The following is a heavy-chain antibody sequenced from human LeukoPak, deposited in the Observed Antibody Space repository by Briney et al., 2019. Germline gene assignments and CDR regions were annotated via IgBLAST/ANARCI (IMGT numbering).Heavy chain of an antibody. J-gene: IGHJ5*02. D-gene: IGHD5-12*01. CDR3: AREGVGWSGYDSRYWFDP. CDR2: INWNGGST. Sequence: PGGSLRLSCAASGFTFDDYGMSWVRQAPGKGLEWVSGINWNGGSTGYADSVKGRLTISRDNAKNSLYLQMNSLRAEDTALYYCAREGVGWSGYDSRYWFDPWGQGTLVTVSS. V-gene: IGHV3-20*04. CDR1: GFTFDDYG.